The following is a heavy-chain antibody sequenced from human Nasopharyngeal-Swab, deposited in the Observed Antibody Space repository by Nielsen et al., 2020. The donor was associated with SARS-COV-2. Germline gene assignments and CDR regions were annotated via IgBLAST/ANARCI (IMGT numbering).Heavy chain of an antibody. CDR1: GFTFSSYG. CDR3: AKDIRRYSSSPFSPFDY. J-gene: IGHJ4*02. V-gene: IGHV3-30*18. Sequence: GESLKISCAASGFTFSSYGMHWVRQAPGKGLEWVAVISYDGSNKYYADSVKGRFTISRDNSKNTLYLQMNSLRAEDTAVYYCAKDIRRYSSSPFSPFDYWGQGTPVTVSS. CDR2: ISYDGSNK. D-gene: IGHD6-6*01.